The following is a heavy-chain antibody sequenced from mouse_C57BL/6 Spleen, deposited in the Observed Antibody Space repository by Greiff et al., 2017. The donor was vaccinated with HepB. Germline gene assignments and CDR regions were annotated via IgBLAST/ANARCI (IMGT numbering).Heavy chain of an antibody. J-gene: IGHJ3*01. CDR2: FYPGSGSI. Sequence: VKLQESGAELVKPGASVKLSCKASGYNFTEYTIHWVKQRSGQGLEWIGWFYPGSGSIKYNEKFKDKATLTADKSSSTVYMELSRLTSEDSAVYFCARHEEEVGTGTAWFAYWGQGTLVTVSA. D-gene: IGHD4-1*01. CDR1: GYNFTEYT. V-gene: IGHV1-62-2*01. CDR3: ARHEEEVGTGTAWFAY.